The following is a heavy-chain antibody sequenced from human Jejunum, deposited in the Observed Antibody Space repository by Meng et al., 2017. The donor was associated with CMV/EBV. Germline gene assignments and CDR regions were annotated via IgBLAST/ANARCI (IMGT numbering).Heavy chain of an antibody. V-gene: IGHV5-51*01. CDR2: IYPDDSDT. CDR1: YSFSNQW. J-gene: IGHJ5*02. CDR3: ARRGKESERRNWFDP. D-gene: IGHD1-1*01. Sequence: YSFSNQWIGWVRQMPGKGLEWMGIIYPDDSDTRYSPSFQGQITISADKFIGTAYLQWTSLKASDTAIYYCARRGKESERRNWFDPWGQGTLVTVSS.